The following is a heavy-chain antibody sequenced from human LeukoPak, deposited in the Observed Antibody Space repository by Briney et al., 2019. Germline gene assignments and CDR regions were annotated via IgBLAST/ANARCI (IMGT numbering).Heavy chain of an antibody. J-gene: IGHJ5*02. CDR2: IYTSGST. Sequence: SETLSLTCTVSGGSISSYYWSWLRQPAGKGLEWIGRIYTSGSTNYNPSLKSRGTMSVDTSKNQFSLKLSSVTAADTAVYYCARDQPDYYDSSGYYFTAFDPWGQGTLVTVSS. CDR1: GGSISSYY. CDR3: ARDQPDYYDSSGYYFTAFDP. V-gene: IGHV4-4*07. D-gene: IGHD3-22*01.